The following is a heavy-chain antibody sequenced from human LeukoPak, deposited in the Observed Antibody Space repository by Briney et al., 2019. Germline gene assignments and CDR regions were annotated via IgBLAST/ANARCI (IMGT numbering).Heavy chain of an antibody. CDR3: ARNYRLDY. CDR2: TNHSGST. J-gene: IGHJ4*02. V-gene: IGHV4-34*01. Sequence: PSETLSLTCAVYGGSFSGYYWSWIRQPPGKGLEWIGETNHSGSTNYNPSLKSRVTISVDTSKNQFSLKLSSVTAADTAVYYCARNYRLDYWGQGTLVTVSS. D-gene: IGHD1-7*01. CDR1: GGSFSGYY.